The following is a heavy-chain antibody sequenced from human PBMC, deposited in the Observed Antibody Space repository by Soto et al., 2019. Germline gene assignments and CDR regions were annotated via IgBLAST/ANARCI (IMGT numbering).Heavy chain of an antibody. CDR1: GGSISSYY. V-gene: IGHV4-59*01. J-gene: IGHJ4*02. D-gene: IGHD6-13*01. Sequence: QVQLQESGPGLVKPSETLSLTCTVSGGSISSYYWSWIRQPPGKGLEWIGYIYYSGSTNYNPSLKSRVTISVDTSKNQFSLKLSSVTDADTAVYYCARGIAAAGPFDYWGQGTLVTVSS. CDR3: ARGIAAAGPFDY. CDR2: IYYSGST.